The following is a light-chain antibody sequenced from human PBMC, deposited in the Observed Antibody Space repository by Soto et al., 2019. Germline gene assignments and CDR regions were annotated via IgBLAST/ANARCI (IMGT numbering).Light chain of an antibody. Sequence: ETVMTQSPATVSVSPGERVTLSCTASESVSSYLAWFQQRPGQAPRLLIYGASTSATGIPARFSGSGSGTEFTLTISSLQSEDFAVYYCQQYKNWPPITFGQGTRLDIK. V-gene: IGKV3D-15*01. J-gene: IGKJ5*01. CDR3: QQYKNWPPIT. CDR1: ESVSSY. CDR2: GAS.